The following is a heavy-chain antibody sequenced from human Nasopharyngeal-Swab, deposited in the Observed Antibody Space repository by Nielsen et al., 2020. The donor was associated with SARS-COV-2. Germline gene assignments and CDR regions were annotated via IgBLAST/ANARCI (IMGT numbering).Heavy chain of an antibody. J-gene: IGHJ4*02. V-gene: IGHV3-11*01. CDR2: ISSSGSTI. D-gene: IGHD3-3*01. CDR3: ARDRAIFGVETVGY. Sequence: GESLKISCAASGLTFSDYYMSWIRQAPGKGLEWVSYISSSGSTIYYADSVKGRFTISRDNAKNSLYLQMNSLRAEDTAVYYCARDRAIFGVETVGYWGQGTLVTVSS. CDR1: GLTFSDYY.